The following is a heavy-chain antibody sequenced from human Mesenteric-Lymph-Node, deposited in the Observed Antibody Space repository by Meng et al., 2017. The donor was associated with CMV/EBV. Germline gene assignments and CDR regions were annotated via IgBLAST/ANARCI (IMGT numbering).Heavy chain of an antibody. CDR1: GFTFSNAW. D-gene: IGHD6-19*01. Sequence: GESLKISCAASGFTFSNAWMSWVRQAPGKGLEWVSVIYSGGSTYYADSVKGRFTISRDNAKNSLYLQMNSLRAEDTAVYYCARDLGIAVGWGQGTLVTVSS. CDR3: ARDLGIAVG. J-gene: IGHJ4*02. CDR2: IYSGGST. V-gene: IGHV3-66*01.